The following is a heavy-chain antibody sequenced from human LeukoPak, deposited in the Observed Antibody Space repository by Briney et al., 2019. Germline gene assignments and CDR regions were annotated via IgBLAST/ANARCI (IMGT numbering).Heavy chain of an antibody. CDR3: ARVLPGYSFGWGPKDY. CDR1: GFSFSSYA. J-gene: IGHJ4*02. CDR2: ITANGGST. D-gene: IGHD5-18*01. V-gene: IGHV3-64*01. Sequence: GGSLRLSCAASGFSFSSYAMHWVRQAPGRGLEYVSAITANGGSTDYANPVKGRFTISRDNSKNTLYLQMGSLRAEDMAVYYCARVLPGYSFGWGPKDYWGQGTLVTVPS.